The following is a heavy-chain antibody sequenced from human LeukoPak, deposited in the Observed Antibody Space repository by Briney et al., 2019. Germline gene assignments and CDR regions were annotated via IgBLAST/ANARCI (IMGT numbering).Heavy chain of an antibody. Sequence: PGGSLRLSCVASGFTFDDYAMHWVRQAPGKGLEWVSEVSWNSGIIDYADSVKGRFTISRGSAKNSLYLQMNSLKPEDTALYYCAKDRTYRGGILDSWGQGTLVTVSS. D-gene: IGHD1-14*01. CDR3: AKDRTYRGGILDS. CDR1: GFTFDDYA. V-gene: IGHV3-9*01. J-gene: IGHJ4*02. CDR2: VSWNSGII.